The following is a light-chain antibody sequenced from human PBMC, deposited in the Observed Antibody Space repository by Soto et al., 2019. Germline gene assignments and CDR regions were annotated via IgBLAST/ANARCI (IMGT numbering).Light chain of an antibody. V-gene: IGKV1-5*01. Sequence: DIQMTQSPSTLSASVGDRVTITCRASQSITSWLAWYQQEPGKAPKLLIYDASNRVTGIPARFSASGSGTDFTLTISSLEPEDFAVYYCQHRSIWPVSFGQGTRLEIK. CDR1: QSITSW. J-gene: IGKJ5*01. CDR3: QHRSIWPVS. CDR2: DAS.